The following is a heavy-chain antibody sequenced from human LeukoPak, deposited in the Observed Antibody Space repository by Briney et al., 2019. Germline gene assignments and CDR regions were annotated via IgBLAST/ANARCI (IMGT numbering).Heavy chain of an antibody. CDR2: IGTAGDT. J-gene: IGHJ4*02. V-gene: IGHV3-13*01. CDR1: GFTLSNFA. Sequence: GGSLRLSCAASGFTLSNFAMHWVRQATGKGLEWVSAIGTAGDTFYPGSVKGRFTISRENAKNSLYLQMNNLRAEDTAVYYCARQMTHHGNFDYWGQGTLVTVSS. CDR3: ARQMTHHGNFDY. D-gene: IGHD1-26*01.